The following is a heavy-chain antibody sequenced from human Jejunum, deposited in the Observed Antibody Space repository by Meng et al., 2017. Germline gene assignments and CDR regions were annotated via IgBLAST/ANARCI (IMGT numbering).Heavy chain of an antibody. D-gene: IGHD6-13*01. CDR2: ISGDSTYI. V-gene: IGHV3-21*01. CDR3: ARDPSTMPAAVNWFDP. J-gene: IGHJ5*02. Sequence: VRLVGSGGGLVKPGGSLRLSWAASGFSFSTYTMNWLRQAPGKGLEWVSSISGDSTYIYYTDSVKGRFTISRDNAKNSLYLQMNSLRAEDSAVYYCARDPSTMPAAVNWFDPWGHGTLVTVSS. CDR1: GFSFSTYT.